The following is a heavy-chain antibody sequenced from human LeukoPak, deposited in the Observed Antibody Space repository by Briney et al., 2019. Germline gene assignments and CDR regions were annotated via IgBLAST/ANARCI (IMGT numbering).Heavy chain of an antibody. V-gene: IGHV1-69*04. CDR1: GGTFGSYA. CDR3: AREGAVAGKLLY. Sequence: SVKVSCKASGGTFGSYAISWVRQAPGQGLEWMGRIIPILGIANYAQKFQGRVTITADKSTSTAYMELSRLRSDDTAVYYCAREGAVAGKLLYWGQGTLVTVSS. J-gene: IGHJ4*02. D-gene: IGHD6-19*01. CDR2: IIPILGIA.